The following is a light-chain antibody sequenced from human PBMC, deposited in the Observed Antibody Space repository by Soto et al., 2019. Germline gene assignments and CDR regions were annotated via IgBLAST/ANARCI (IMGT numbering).Light chain of an antibody. V-gene: IGKV3-11*01. CDR1: QSVSSD. J-gene: IGKJ4*01. CDR3: QQRSTWPLT. CDR2: DAS. Sequence: EIVLTQSPATLSLSPGERATLSCRASQSVSSDLAWYQQKPGQAPRLLIYDASNRATGIPARFSGSGSGTDFTLTISSLEPEDFAVYYCQQRSTWPLTFGGGTNVELK.